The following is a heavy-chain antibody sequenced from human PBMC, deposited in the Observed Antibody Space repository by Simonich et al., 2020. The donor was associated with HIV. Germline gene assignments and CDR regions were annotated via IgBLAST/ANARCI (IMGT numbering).Heavy chain of an antibody. CDR2: INHSGNT. D-gene: IGHD7-27*01. CDR1: GGSFNGYY. Sequence: QVQLQQWGAGLLKPSETLSLTCAVYGGSFNGYYWSWIRQSPERGLQWIGEINHSGNTNYKPALMGRVTISVDTSKNQFSLKMRSLIAADTAVYYCARGRSPPRTGVLDSWGQGTQVIVSS. V-gene: IGHV4-34*01. CDR3: ARGRSPPRTGVLDS. J-gene: IGHJ4*02.